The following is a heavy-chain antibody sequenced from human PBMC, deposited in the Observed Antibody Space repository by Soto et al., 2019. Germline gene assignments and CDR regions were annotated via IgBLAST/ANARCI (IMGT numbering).Heavy chain of an antibody. CDR2: IYYSGST. D-gene: IGHD3-3*01. CDR3: ATPTLFFWSGYYPGNYYYYGMDV. Sequence: SETLSLTCTVSGGSISSSSYYWGWIRQPPGKGLEWIGSIYYSGSTYYNPSLKSRVTISVDTSKNQFSLKLSSVTAADTAVYYCATPTLFFWSGYYPGNYYYYGMDVWGKGTTVTVSS. V-gene: IGHV4-39*01. CDR1: GGSISSSSYY. J-gene: IGHJ6*04.